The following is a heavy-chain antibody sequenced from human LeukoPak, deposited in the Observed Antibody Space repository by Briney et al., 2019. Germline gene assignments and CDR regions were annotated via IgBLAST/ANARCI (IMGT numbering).Heavy chain of an antibody. V-gene: IGHV1-69*13. D-gene: IGHD5-18*01. Sequence: ASVKVSCKASGGTFSSYAISWVRQAPGQGLEWMGGIIPIFGTAKYTQKFQGRVTITADESTSTAYMELSSLRSEDTAVYYCARADSPSDTAMITAPGYWSQGTLVTVSS. CDR3: ARADSPSDTAMITAPGY. CDR2: IIPIFGTA. J-gene: IGHJ4*02. CDR1: GGTFSSYA.